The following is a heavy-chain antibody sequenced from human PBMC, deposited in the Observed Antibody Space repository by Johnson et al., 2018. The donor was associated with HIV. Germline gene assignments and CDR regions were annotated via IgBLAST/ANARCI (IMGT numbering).Heavy chain of an antibody. CDR2: IKQDGSEK. CDR3: AKYGMGGNYWYAFDI. Sequence: VQVVESGGGLVQPGGSLRLSCAASGFTFSSYWMSWVRQAPGKGLEWVANIKQDGSEKYYVDSVKGRFTISRDNAKNSLDLQMNSLRAEDTALYYCAKYGMGGNYWYAFDIWGQGTMVTVSS. CDR1: GFTFSSYW. J-gene: IGHJ3*02. V-gene: IGHV3-7*03. D-gene: IGHD1-26*01.